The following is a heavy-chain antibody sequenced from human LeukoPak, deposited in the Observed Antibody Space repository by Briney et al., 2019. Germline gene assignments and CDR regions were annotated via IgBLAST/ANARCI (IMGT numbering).Heavy chain of an antibody. CDR2: VYHSGRT. D-gene: IGHD5-12*01. J-gene: IGHJ5*02. Sequence: SGTLSLTCDVSGDSVTSSNWWSWVRQPPGQGLEWIGEVYHSGRTNYNPSLTSRVTISLDKSNNQISLNLSSVTAADTAVYYCARDGRSGYEDLWGPGTLVTVSS. V-gene: IGHV4-4*02. CDR1: GDSVTSSNW. CDR3: ARDGRSGYEDL.